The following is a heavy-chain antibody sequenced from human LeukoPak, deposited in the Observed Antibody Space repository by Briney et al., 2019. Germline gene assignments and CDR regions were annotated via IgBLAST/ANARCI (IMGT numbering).Heavy chain of an antibody. CDR3: ARSVPDYTRFDY. J-gene: IGHJ4*02. V-gene: IGHV3-23*01. D-gene: IGHD4-4*01. CDR2: ISGGGGST. CDR1: GFTFSSYA. Sequence: GGSLRLSCAASGFTFSSYAMSWVRQAPGKGLEWVSGISGGGGSTYYAESVRGRFTISTDNSRNTVFLQMNSLRADDTALYYCARSVPDYTRFDYWGQGALVTVSS.